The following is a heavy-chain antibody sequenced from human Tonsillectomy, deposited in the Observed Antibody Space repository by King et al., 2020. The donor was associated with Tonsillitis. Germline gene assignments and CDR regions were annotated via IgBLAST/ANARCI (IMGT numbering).Heavy chain of an antibody. CDR1: GGSISSYY. V-gene: IGHV4-59*08. CDR2: IYYSGST. CDR3: ARYLSGWNGKYFDY. J-gene: IGHJ4*02. Sequence: VQLQESGPGLVKPSETLSLTCTVSGGSISSYYWSWIRQPPGKGLEWIGYIYYSGSTNYNPSLKSRVTISVDTSKNQFSLKLSSVTAADTAVYYCARYLSGWNGKYFDYWGQGTLVTVSS. D-gene: IGHD6-19*01.